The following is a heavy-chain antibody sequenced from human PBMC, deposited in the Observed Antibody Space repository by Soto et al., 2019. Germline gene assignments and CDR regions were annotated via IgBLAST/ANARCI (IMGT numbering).Heavy chain of an antibody. V-gene: IGHV3-23*01. D-gene: IGHD3-3*01. CDR1: GFTFSSYA. Sequence: GGSLRLSCAASGFTFSSYAMSWVRQAPGKGLEWVSIISSGGGTTYYADSVKGRFTISRDNSKNTLYLEMQSLRAEDTAIYYCATKLSGYYPFDYWGQGSLVTVSS. CDR3: ATKLSGYYPFDY. J-gene: IGHJ4*02. CDR2: ISSGGGTT.